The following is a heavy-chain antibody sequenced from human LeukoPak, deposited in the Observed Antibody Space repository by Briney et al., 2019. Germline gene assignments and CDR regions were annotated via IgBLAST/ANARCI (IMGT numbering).Heavy chain of an antibody. V-gene: IGHV1-18*01. CDR3: ARDGRSYSPLPMDV. D-gene: IGHD5-18*01. CDR1: GYTLTELS. Sequence: ASVKVSCKVSGYTLTELSMHWVRQAPGQGLEWMGWISAYNGNTNYAQKLQGRVTMTTDTSTSTAYMELRSLRSDDTAVYYCARDGRSYSPLPMDVWGQGTTVTVSS. CDR2: ISAYNGNT. J-gene: IGHJ6*02.